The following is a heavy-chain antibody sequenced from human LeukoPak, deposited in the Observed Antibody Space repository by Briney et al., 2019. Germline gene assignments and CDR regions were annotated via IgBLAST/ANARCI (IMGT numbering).Heavy chain of an antibody. D-gene: IGHD5-18*01. CDR3: ARDKEAGRGYSYGPQDY. J-gene: IGHJ4*02. V-gene: IGHV1-46*01. Sequence: GASVKVSCKASGYTFTSYYMHWVRQAPGQGLEWMGIINPSGGSTSHAQKFQGRVTMTRDTSTSTVYMELSSLRSEDTAVYYCARDKEAGRGYSYGPQDYWGQGTLVTVSS. CDR1: GYTFTSYY. CDR2: INPSGGST.